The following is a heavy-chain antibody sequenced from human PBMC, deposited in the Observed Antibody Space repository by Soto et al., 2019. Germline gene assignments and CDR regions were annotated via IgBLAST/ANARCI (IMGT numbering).Heavy chain of an antibody. J-gene: IGHJ3*02. CDR3: AMSSLATVTDAFDI. V-gene: IGHV4-34*01. CDR1: GGSFSGYY. Sequence: SETLSLTCAVYGGSFSGYYWSWIRQPPGKGLEWIGEINHSGSTNYNPSLKRRVTISVDTSKNQFSLNLSSVTAADTAVYYCAMSSLATVTDAFDIWGQGTRVTVSS. D-gene: IGHD5-12*01. CDR2: INHSGST.